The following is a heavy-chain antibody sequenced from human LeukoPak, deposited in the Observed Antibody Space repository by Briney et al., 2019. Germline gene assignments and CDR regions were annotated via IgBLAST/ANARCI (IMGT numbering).Heavy chain of an antibody. Sequence: GASVKVSCKASGGAFSSYTISWVRQAPGQGLEWMGRIIPILGIANYAQKFQGRVTITADKSTSTAYMELSSLRSEDTAVYYCARADLGYCSSTSCYIGDAFDIWGQGTMVIVSS. J-gene: IGHJ3*02. CDR3: ARADLGYCSSTSCYIGDAFDI. CDR1: GGAFSSYT. V-gene: IGHV1-69*02. D-gene: IGHD2-2*02. CDR2: IIPILGIA.